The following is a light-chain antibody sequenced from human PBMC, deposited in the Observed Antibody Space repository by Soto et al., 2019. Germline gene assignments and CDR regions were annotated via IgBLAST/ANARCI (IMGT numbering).Light chain of an antibody. CDR3: NSYTTRGTHV. CDR2: DVT. J-gene: IGLJ1*01. V-gene: IGLV2-14*03. CDR1: SSDVGAYKY. Sequence: QSALTQPASVSGSPGQSITISCTGSSSDVGAYKYVSWFQQHPGKASKLVIYDVTNRASGVSYRFSGSKSGNTASLTISGLQAEDEADYYCNSYTTRGTHVFGTGTKVTVL.